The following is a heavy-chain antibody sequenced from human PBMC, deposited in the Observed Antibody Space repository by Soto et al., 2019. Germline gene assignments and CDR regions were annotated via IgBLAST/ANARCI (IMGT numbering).Heavy chain of an antibody. V-gene: IGHV3-7*01. CDR3: LRDQGYYSFEY. D-gene: IGHD3-22*01. Sequence: EVQLVESGGGLVQPGGSLRLSCAASGFTFSNHWMGWVRQAAGKGLEWVADISPDGSQKYYLDSVKGRFTISRDNAQTSLYLQMNGLGAEDTAVYFCLRDQGYYSFEYWGQGTLVTVSS. CDR1: GFTFSNHW. CDR2: ISPDGSQK. J-gene: IGHJ4*02.